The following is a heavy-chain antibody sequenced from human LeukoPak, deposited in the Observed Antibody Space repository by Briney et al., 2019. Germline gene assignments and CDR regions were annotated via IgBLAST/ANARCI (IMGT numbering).Heavy chain of an antibody. Sequence: SETLSLTCAVSGGSLSSGGYSWSWIRQPPGRGLEWIGYIYHSGSTYYNPSLKSRVTISVDRSKNQFSLKLSSVTAADTAVYYCARAGDTAMVTGSFDYWGQGTLVTVSS. CDR3: ARAGDTAMVTGSFDY. CDR1: GGSLSSGGYS. CDR2: IYHSGST. V-gene: IGHV4-30-2*01. J-gene: IGHJ4*02. D-gene: IGHD5-18*01.